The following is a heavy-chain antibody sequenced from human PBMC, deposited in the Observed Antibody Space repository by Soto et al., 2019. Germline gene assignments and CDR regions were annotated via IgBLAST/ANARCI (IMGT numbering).Heavy chain of an antibody. CDR3: VRENYYYGMDV. Sequence: GGSLRLSCAASGFTVSSSFMSWVRQAPGKGLEWVSVIYSGGTTAYADSVKGRFIISRDNSKNTLYLQMNSLRAEDTAVYYCVRENYYYGMDVWGQGTTVTVSS. V-gene: IGHV3-66*01. CDR1: GFTVSSSF. CDR2: IYSGGTT. J-gene: IGHJ6*02.